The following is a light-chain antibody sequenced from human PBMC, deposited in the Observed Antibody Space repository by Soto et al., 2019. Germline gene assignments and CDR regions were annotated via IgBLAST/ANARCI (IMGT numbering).Light chain of an antibody. CDR1: QSISSW. CDR2: KAS. CDR3: QQYKSYWM. V-gene: IGKV1-5*03. J-gene: IGKJ1*01. Sequence: DIQMTQSPSTLSASVGDRGTITCRSRQSISSWLAWYQQKPGKAPKLLIYKASSLESGVPSRFSGSGSGTEFTLTISSLQPDDFAPYYCQQYKSYWMVGQGTKVEIK.